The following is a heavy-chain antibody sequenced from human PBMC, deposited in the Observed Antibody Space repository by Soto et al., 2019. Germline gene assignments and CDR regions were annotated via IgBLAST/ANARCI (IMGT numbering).Heavy chain of an antibody. Sequence: EVQLVESGGGLVQPGGSLRLSCAASGFTFSSYWMSWVRQAPGKELEWVANIKQDGSEKYYVDSVKGRLTISRDNAKNSLYLQMNSLTAEDTAVYYCARGPYYYDSSGYYPGDWGQGTLVTVSS. CDR3: ARGPYYYDSSGYYPGD. J-gene: IGHJ4*02. CDR1: GFTFSSYW. V-gene: IGHV3-7*03. D-gene: IGHD3-22*01. CDR2: IKQDGSEK.